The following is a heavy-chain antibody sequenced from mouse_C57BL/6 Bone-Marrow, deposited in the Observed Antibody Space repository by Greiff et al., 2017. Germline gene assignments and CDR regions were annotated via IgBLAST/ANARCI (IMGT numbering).Heavy chain of an antibody. J-gene: IGHJ4*01. CDR1: GFTFSSYG. CDR3: ARRAYYDYDEAMDY. D-gene: IGHD2-4*01. V-gene: IGHV5-6*02. Sequence: EVKLVESGGDLVKPGGSLKLSCAASGFTFSSYGMSWVRQTPDKRLEWVATISSGGSYTYYPDSVKGRFTISRDNAKNTLYLQMSSLKSEYTTMYYCARRAYYDYDEAMDYWGQGTSVTVSS. CDR2: ISSGGSYT.